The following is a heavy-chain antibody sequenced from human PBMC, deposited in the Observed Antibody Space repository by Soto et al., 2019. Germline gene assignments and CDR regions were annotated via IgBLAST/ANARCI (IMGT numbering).Heavy chain of an antibody. CDR2: ISAYNGNT. Sequence: ASVKVSCKASGYTFTSYGISWVRQAPGQGLEWMGWISAYNGNTSYAQKLQGRVTMTTDTSTSTAYMELRSLRSDDTAVYYCARDPPHSSSWYWVSYYYGMDVWGQGTTVTVSS. CDR1: GYTFTSYG. CDR3: ARDPPHSSSWYWVSYYYGMDV. V-gene: IGHV1-18*01. D-gene: IGHD6-13*01. J-gene: IGHJ6*02.